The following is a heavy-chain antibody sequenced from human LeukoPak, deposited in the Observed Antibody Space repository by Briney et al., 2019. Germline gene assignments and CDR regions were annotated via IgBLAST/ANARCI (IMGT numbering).Heavy chain of an antibody. CDR2: IYTDGST. Sequence: GSLRLSCAASGLTVSRKYMSWVRHAPGKGLEWVAVIYTDGSTYYAESVKGRFTISRDNSKNTLYLQMNSLRAEDMAVYYCARYYGDLWGQGTLVTVSS. V-gene: IGHV3-53*01. J-gene: IGHJ5*02. CDR1: GLTVSRKY. D-gene: IGHD3-10*01. CDR3: ARYYGDL.